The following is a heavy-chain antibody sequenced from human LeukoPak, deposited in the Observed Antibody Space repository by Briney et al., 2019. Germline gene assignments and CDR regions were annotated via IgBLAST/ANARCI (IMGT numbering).Heavy chain of an antibody. CDR1: GFTFSSYE. V-gene: IGHV3-48*03. Sequence: GGSLRLSCAASGFTFSSYEMNWVRQAPGKGLEWVSYISSSGSTIYYADSVKGRFTISRDNSKNTLYLQMNSLRAEDTAVYYCARDYCGGDCYSFDYWGQGTLVTVSS. CDR3: ARDYCGGDCYSFDY. CDR2: ISSSGSTI. J-gene: IGHJ4*02. D-gene: IGHD2-21*02.